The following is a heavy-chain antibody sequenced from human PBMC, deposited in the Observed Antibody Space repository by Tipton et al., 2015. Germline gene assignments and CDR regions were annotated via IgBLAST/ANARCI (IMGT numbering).Heavy chain of an antibody. CDR3: ARAYCGGDCSQFDN. D-gene: IGHD2-21*02. CDR1: GGSISSSSYY. V-gene: IGHV4-61*05. J-gene: IGHJ4*02. Sequence: TLSLTCIVSGGSISSSSYYWGWIRQPPGKELEWIGYIFYSGRTNYNPSLKSRVTISVDTSKNQFSLKLSSVTAADTAVYYCARAYCGGDCSQFDNWGQGTLVTVSS. CDR2: IFYSGRT.